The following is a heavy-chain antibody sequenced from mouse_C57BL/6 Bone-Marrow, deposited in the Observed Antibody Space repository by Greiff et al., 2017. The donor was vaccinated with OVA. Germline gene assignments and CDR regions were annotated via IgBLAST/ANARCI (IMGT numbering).Heavy chain of an antibody. V-gene: IGHV1-58*01. J-gene: IGHJ2*01. CDR3: ARSRYWDLLPYFDY. Sequence: VQLKHSGAELVRPGSSVKMSCKTSGYTFTSYGINWVKQRPGQGLEWIGYIYIGNGYTEYNEKFKGKATLTSDTSSSTAYMQLSSLTSEDSAIYFCARSRYWDLLPYFDYWGQGTTLTVSS. D-gene: IGHD1-1*01. CDR2: IYIGNGYT. CDR1: GYTFTSYG.